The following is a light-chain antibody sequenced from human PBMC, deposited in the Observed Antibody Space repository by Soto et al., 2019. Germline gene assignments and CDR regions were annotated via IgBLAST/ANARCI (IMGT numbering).Light chain of an antibody. J-gene: IGKJ1*01. Sequence: DIKMTQSPSTLSASVGDRVTITCRASQSISSWLAWYQQKPGKAPKLLSYDASSLESGVPSRFSGSGSGTEFTLTISSLQPDDFATYYCQQYNSYSRTFGQGTKVEIK. CDR3: QQYNSYSRT. CDR2: DAS. CDR1: QSISSW. V-gene: IGKV1-5*01.